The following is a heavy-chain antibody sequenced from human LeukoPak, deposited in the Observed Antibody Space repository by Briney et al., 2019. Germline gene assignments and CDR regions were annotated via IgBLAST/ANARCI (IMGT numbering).Heavy chain of an antibody. CDR2: ISWNSGST. J-gene: IGHJ4*02. CDR3: AKDASDYYDSSGLSSCFDY. Sequence: GGSLRLSCAASGFTFDDYAMHWVRQAPGKGLEWVSGISWNSGSTGYADSVKGRFTISRDNAKNSLYLQMNSLRAEDTALYYCAKDASDYYDSSGLSSCFDYWGQGTLVTVSS. V-gene: IGHV3-9*01. D-gene: IGHD3-22*01. CDR1: GFTFDDYA.